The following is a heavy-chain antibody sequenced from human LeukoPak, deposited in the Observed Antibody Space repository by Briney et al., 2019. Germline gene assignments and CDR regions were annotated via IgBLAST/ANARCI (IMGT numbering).Heavy chain of an antibody. CDR2: IKQDGSEK. Sequence: PGGSLRLSCAASGFTFSSYWMSWVRQAPGKGLEWAANIKQDGSEKYYVDSVKGRFTISRDNAKNSLYLQMNSLRAEDTAVYYCARDSRMATASFDYWGQGTLVTVSS. D-gene: IGHD5-24*01. V-gene: IGHV3-7*01. J-gene: IGHJ4*02. CDR3: ARDSRMATASFDY. CDR1: GFTFSSYW.